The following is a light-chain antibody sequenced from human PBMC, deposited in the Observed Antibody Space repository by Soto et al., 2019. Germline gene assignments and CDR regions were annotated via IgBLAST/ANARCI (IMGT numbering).Light chain of an antibody. V-gene: IGKV3-11*01. CDR2: DAS. Sequence: EIVLTQSPATLSLSPGERATLSCRASQSVGSYLGWYQHKPGQAPRLLIYDASNRAPGIPARFSGSGSGTDFTLTISSLEPEAFAVYYCQQRSNWPRGTFGQGTKLEIK. J-gene: IGKJ2*01. CDR1: QSVGSY. CDR3: QQRSNWPRGT.